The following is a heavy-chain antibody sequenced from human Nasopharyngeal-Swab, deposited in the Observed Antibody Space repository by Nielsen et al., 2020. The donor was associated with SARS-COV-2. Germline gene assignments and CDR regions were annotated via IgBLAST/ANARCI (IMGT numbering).Heavy chain of an antibody. V-gene: IGHV3-48*03. CDR1: GSTFSSYE. D-gene: IGHD4-23*01. CDR3: ARFYGGNPGFYYYYGMDV. J-gene: IGHJ6*02. CDR2: ISSSGSTI. Sequence: GGSLRLSCAASGSTFSSYEMNWVRQAPGKGLEWVSYISSSGSTIYYAGSVKGRFTIPRDNAKNSLYLQMNSLRAEDTAVYYCARFYGGNPGFYYYYGMDVWGQGTTVTVSS.